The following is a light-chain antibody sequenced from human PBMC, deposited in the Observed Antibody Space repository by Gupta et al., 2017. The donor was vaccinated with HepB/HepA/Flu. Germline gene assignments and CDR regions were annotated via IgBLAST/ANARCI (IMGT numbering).Light chain of an antibody. Sequence: EIVLTQSPDTLSLSPGERASLSCRASQSISYNYLAWYQQKPGRAPRLLIYGASNRRTGVPDRFSGSGSGTXFTLTIXRLEPEDFAVYYCQLYGSSLYTFGXGTKLEIK. J-gene: IGKJ2*01. CDR2: GAS. CDR1: QSISYNY. V-gene: IGKV3-20*01. CDR3: QLYGSSLYT.